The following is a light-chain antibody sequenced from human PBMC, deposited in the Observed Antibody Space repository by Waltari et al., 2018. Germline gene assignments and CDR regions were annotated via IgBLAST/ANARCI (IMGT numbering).Light chain of an antibody. CDR2: GAS. Sequence: EIVMTQPPPPLSLSPGETAPLPCRARQSVSSKLAWYHQQPGQAPSLLIFGASTRATGVPARFSGSRSGTEFTLTISSLQSEDLALYYCQQYKNWRMYTFGQGTKLEIK. CDR1: QSVSSK. CDR3: QQYKNWRMYT. J-gene: IGKJ2*01. V-gene: IGKV3-15*01.